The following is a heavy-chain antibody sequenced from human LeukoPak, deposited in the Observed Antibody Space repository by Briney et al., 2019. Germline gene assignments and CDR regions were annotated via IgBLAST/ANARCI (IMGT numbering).Heavy chain of an antibody. V-gene: IGHV3-23*01. CDR2: ISGSGGST. CDR3: AKVDYGDFDY. Sequence: PGGSLRLSCAASGFTFSRYAMSWVRQAPGKGLEWVSAISGSGGSTYYTDSVKGRFTISRDNSENTLYLQMNSLRAEDTAVFYCAKVDYGDFDYWGQGTLVTVSS. D-gene: IGHD4-17*01. J-gene: IGHJ4*02. CDR1: GFTFSRYA.